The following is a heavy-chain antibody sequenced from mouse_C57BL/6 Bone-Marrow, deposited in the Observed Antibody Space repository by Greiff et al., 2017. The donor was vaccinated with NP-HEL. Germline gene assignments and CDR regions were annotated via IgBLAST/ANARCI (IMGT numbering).Heavy chain of an antibody. CDR1: GYSITSGYY. D-gene: IGHD3-2*02. V-gene: IGHV3-6*01. J-gene: IGHJ1*03. CDR2: ISYDGSN. Sequence: DVKLVESGPGLVKPSQSLSLTCSVTGYSITSGYYWNWIRQFPGNKLEWMGYISYDGSNNYNPSLKNRISITRDTSKNQFFLKLNSVTTEDTATYYCASKQLTWYFDVWGTGTTVTVSS. CDR3: ASKQLTWYFDV.